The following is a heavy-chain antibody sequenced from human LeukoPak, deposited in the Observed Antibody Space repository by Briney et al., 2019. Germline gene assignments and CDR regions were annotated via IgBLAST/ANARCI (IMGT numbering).Heavy chain of an antibody. CDR1: GGSFSGYY. V-gene: IGHV4-34*01. J-gene: IGHJ5*02. D-gene: IGHD1-1*01. Sequence: SETLSLTCAVYGGSFSGYYWSWIRQPPGEGLEWIGEINHSGSTNYNPSLKSRVTISVDTSKNQFSLKLSSVTAADTAVYYCARGYRTGTVNLFDPWGQGTLVTVSS. CDR3: ARGYRTGTVNLFDP. CDR2: INHSGST.